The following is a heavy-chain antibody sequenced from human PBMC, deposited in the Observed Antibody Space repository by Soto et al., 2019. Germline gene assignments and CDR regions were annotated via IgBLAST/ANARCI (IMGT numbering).Heavy chain of an antibody. CDR2: ISYDGSNK. CDR3: AKDQRSLLWFGAPYYYYMDV. Sequence: PGGSLRLSCAASGFTFSSYGMHWVRQAPGKGLEWVAVISYDGSNKYYADSVKGRFTISRDNSKNTLYLQMNSLRAEDTAVYYCAKDQRSLLWFGAPYYYYMDVWGKGTTVTVSS. J-gene: IGHJ6*03. D-gene: IGHD3-10*01. V-gene: IGHV3-30*18. CDR1: GFTFSSYG.